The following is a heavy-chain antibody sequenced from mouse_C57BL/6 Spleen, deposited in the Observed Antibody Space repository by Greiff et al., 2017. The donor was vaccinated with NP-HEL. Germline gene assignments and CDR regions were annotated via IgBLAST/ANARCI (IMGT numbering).Heavy chain of an antibody. CDR1: GFTFSDYY. CDR3: ARVHYDSSFAY. V-gene: IGHV5-16*01. D-gene: IGHD2-4*01. J-gene: IGHJ3*01. Sequence: VKLVESEGGLVQPGSSMKLSCTASGFTFSDYYMAWVRQVPEKGLEWVANINYDGSSTYYLDSLKSRFIISRDNAKNILYLQMSSLKSEDTATYYCARVHYDSSFAYWGQGTLVTVSA. CDR2: INYDGSST.